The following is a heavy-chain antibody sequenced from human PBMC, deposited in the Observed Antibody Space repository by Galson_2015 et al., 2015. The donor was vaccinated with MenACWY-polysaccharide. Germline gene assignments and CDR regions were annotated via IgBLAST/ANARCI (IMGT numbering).Heavy chain of an antibody. Sequence: SLRLSCAASEFSFSSYCMSWVRQAPGKGLEWVANIKQDGSDKYYVDSVKGRFTISRDNARNSLYLQMNSLRVEDTAVYYCARSGSTTRWYFDYWGQGTLVTVSS. V-gene: IGHV3-7*01. CDR2: IKQDGSDK. D-gene: IGHD2-2*01. J-gene: IGHJ4*02. CDR1: EFSFSSYC. CDR3: ARSGSTTRWYFDY.